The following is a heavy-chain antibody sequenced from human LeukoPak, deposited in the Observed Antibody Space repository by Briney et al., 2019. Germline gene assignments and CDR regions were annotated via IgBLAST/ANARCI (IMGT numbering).Heavy chain of an antibody. D-gene: IGHD2-21*02. CDR2: IYYTGST. J-gene: IGHJ3*01. CDR1: GGSISTYY. Sequence: PSETLSLTCTVSGGSISTYYWSCIRQPPGKGLEWIGYIYYTGSTNYNPSLKSPFTILVDTSKNQFSLELNSVTAADTAVYYCARGRGVVTSFDVWGQGTMVTVSS. V-gene: IGHV4-59*01. CDR3: ARGRGVVTSFDV.